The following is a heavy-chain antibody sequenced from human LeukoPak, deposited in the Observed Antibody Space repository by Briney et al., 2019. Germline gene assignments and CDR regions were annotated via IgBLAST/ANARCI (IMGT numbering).Heavy chain of an antibody. CDR2: IYPHDSDT. Sequence: GESLKISCKASGYNFPKSWIGWVRQMPRKGLEWMGIIYPHDSDTRYSPSFQGQVTISADKSNTTAYLQWSSLKASDTAIYYCARHSTSASGTYALDYWGQGTLVAVSS. J-gene: IGHJ4*02. D-gene: IGHD3-10*01. CDR1: GYNFPKSW. V-gene: IGHV5-51*01. CDR3: ARHSTSASGTYALDY.